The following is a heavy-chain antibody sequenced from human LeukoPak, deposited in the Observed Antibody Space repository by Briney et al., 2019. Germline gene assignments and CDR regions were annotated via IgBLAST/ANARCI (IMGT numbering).Heavy chain of an antibody. CDR3: VRDRAPAMGGLPDY. D-gene: IGHD1-26*01. Sequence: GGSLRLSCAGSGFTFSSYSMSWVRQSPGKGLEWVSAISDSGDGTYYADSVRARFTISRDNSMNTVDLRMSSLRAEDTAIYYCVRDRAPAMGGLPDYWGQGTLVTVSS. CDR2: ISDSGDGT. V-gene: IGHV3-23*01. CDR1: GFTFSSYS. J-gene: IGHJ4*02.